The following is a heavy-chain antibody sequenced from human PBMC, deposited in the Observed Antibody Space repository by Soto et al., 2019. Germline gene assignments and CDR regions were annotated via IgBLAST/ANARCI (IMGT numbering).Heavy chain of an antibody. V-gene: IGHV2-5*02. Sequence: QITLKESGRALVNPTQTLTLICTFSGCSLSTSGVGVGWIRQPPGKALEWLALIYWDDDKRYSPSLKSRLTITKDTSKNQVVLAMTNMDPVDTATYYWAHSGGQQLVRYWGQGTLVTVSS. CDR2: IYWDDDK. CDR1: GCSLSTSGVG. J-gene: IGHJ4*02. D-gene: IGHD6-13*01. CDR3: AHSGGQQLVRY.